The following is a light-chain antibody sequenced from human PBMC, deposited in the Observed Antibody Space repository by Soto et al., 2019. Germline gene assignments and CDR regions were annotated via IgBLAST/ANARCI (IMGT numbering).Light chain of an antibody. CDR2: DVS. V-gene: IGLV2-14*01. J-gene: IGLJ1*01. Sequence: QSVLTQPASVSGSPGQSITISCTGTSSDVGGYNYVSWYQQLPGKAPKLMISDVSNRPSGVSNRFSGSKSGNTASLTISGLQAEDEADYYCSPYTSGSTTYVFGTGTKVTVL. CDR1: SSDVGGYNY. CDR3: SPYTSGSTTYV.